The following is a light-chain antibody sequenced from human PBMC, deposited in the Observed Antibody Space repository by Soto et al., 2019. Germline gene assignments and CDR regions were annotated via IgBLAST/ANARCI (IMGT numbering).Light chain of an antibody. CDR3: QQYNSYS. Sequence: DIQMTQSPSTLSGSVGDRFTITFRTSQTIGSWVAWYQQNPGKAPKLLIYNASTLKSGVPSRCSGSGAGTEFTLTISSLQPDDFATYYCQQYNSYSFGQGTKVDIK. V-gene: IGKV1-5*03. CDR2: NAS. CDR1: QTIGSW. J-gene: IGKJ1*01.